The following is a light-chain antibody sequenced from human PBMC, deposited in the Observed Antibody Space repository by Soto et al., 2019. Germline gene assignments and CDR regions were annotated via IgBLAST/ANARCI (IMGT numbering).Light chain of an antibody. CDR2: GNS. V-gene: IGLV1-40*01. CDR3: QSYDGSLSGWV. J-gene: IGLJ3*02. Sequence: QSVLTQPPSVSGAPGQRVTISCTGSSSNIGAGYDGHWYQQLPGTAPKLLIYGNSNRPSGVPDRFSGSKSGTSASLAITGLQAEDEADYYCQSYDGSLSGWVFGGGTKLTVL. CDR1: SSNIGAGYD.